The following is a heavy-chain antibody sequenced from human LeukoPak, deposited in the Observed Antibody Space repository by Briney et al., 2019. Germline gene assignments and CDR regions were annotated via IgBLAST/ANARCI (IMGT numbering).Heavy chain of an antibody. D-gene: IGHD1-26*01. Sequence: ASVKVSCKASGYTFTGYYMHWVRQAPGQGLEWMGWINPNSGGANYAQKFQGRVTMTRDTSISTAYMELSRLRSDDTAVYYCARCMSYRSYLNWFDPWGQGTLVTVSS. CDR3: ARCMSYRSYLNWFDP. J-gene: IGHJ5*02. V-gene: IGHV1-2*02. CDR1: GYTFTGYY. CDR2: INPNSGGA.